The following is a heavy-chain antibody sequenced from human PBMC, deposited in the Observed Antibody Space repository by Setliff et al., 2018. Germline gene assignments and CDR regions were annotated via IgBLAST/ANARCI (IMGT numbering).Heavy chain of an antibody. V-gene: IGHV4-59*01. CDR3: AREGNTRPTYYYYGMDV. CDR1: GGSISSYY. CDR2: IYYSGNT. J-gene: IGHJ6*02. Sequence: PSETLSLTCTVPGGSISSYYWSWIRQPPGKGLEWIGYIYYSGNTNYNPSLKSRVTISVDTSKNQFSLKLSSVTAADTAVYYCAREGNTRPTYYYYGMDVWGQGTTVTVSS.